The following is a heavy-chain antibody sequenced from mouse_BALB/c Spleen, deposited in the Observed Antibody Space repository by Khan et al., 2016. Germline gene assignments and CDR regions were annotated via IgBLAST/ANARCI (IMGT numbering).Heavy chain of an antibody. CDR3: ARNGYYGWLAY. CDR1: GFDFSRYW. CDR2: INPDSSTI. D-gene: IGHD2-3*01. Sequence: EVQLQESGGGLVQPGGSLKLSCAASGFDFSRYWMTWVRQAPGKGLEWIGEINPDSSTINYTPSLKDKFIISRDNAKNTLYLQMSKVRSEDTALYDCARNGYYGWLAYWGQGTLVTVSA. V-gene: IGHV4-1*02. J-gene: IGHJ3*01.